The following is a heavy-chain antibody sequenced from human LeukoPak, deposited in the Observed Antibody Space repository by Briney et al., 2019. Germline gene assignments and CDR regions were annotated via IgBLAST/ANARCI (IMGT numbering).Heavy chain of an antibody. V-gene: IGHV4-39*07. Sequence: SETLSLTCTVSGGSISSSIYYWGWVRQPPGKGLEWVGSIFHSGSTYYNPSLKSRVSISVDTSKNQFSLKLSSVTAADTAVYYCARGGGSGWSPFDYWGQGTLVTVSS. CDR1: GGSISSSIYY. D-gene: IGHD6-19*01. J-gene: IGHJ4*02. CDR3: ARGGGSGWSPFDY. CDR2: IFHSGST.